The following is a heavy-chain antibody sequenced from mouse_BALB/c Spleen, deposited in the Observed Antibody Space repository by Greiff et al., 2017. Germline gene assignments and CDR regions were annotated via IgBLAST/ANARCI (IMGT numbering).Heavy chain of an antibody. CDR1: GYTFTSYT. J-gene: IGHJ2*01. Sequence: VKLQESAAELARPGASVKMSCKASGYTFTSYTMHWVKQRPGQGLEWIGYINPSSGYTEYNQKFKDKTTLTADKSSSTAYMQLSSLTSEDSAVYYCARRDGCDYWGQGTTLTVSS. D-gene: IGHD3-3*01. CDR2: INPSSGYT. CDR3: ARRDGCDY. V-gene: IGHV1-4*02.